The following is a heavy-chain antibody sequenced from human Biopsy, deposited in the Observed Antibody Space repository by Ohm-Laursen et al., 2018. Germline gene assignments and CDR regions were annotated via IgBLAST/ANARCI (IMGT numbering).Heavy chain of an antibody. Sequence: GSLRLSCTASGFSGRSYDMNWVRQAPGKGLEWISYISETSSHIYDADSVRGRFTVARDIAKNSLYLQLNSLRVEDTAVYYCARDSSRRAREGGMDVWGQGTTVTLSS. CDR2: ISETSSHI. J-gene: IGHJ6*02. CDR1: GFSGRSYD. D-gene: IGHD6-6*01. CDR3: ARDSSRRAREGGMDV. V-gene: IGHV3-21*01.